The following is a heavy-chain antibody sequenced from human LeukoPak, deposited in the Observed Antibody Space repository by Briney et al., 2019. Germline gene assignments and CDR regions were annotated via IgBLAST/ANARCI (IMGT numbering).Heavy chain of an antibody. J-gene: IGHJ6*03. Sequence: SETLSLTCTVSGGSISTSSYYWGWVRQPPGKGLEWIGNIFYSGSTYYSPSLKSRVTISLDTSRNQFSLKLNSVTAADTAVYYCARTAKYSSGWHAYYYYMDVWGKGTTVTVSS. CDR3: ARTAKYSSGWHAYYYYMDV. CDR1: GGSISTSSYY. CDR2: IFYSGST. V-gene: IGHV4-39*07. D-gene: IGHD6-19*01.